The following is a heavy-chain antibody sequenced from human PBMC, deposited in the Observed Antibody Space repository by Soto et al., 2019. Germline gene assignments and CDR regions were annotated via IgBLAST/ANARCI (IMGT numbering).Heavy chain of an antibody. D-gene: IGHD2-2*01. J-gene: IGHJ5*02. CDR3: ASRGYCSSSTCFRWFDP. Sequence: SVKVSCKASGGTFTRYGISWVRQAPGQGLEWMGGIIPIFGTVKYAQKFQGRVTITADKSTSTAFMDLSSLKSEDTAVYYCASRGYCSSSTCFRWFDPWGQGTLLTVSS. V-gene: IGHV1-69*06. CDR1: GGTFTRYG. CDR2: IIPIFGTV.